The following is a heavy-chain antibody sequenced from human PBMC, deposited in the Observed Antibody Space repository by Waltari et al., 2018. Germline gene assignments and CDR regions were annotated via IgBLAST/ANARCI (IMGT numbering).Heavy chain of an antibody. D-gene: IGHD6-19*01. CDR1: GDTFTTYS. CDR3: ARSPKIAVAATGAFDY. Sequence: QVQLVQSGAEVQKPGSSVKVSCKASGDTFTTYSISWVRQAPGQGLEWMGGNIPILGITHYAEKFQGRVTITADKSTSTAYMELSTLRSDDTAVYYCARSPKIAVAATGAFDYWGQGTLVTASA. CDR2: NIPILGIT. V-gene: IGHV1-69*10. J-gene: IGHJ4*02.